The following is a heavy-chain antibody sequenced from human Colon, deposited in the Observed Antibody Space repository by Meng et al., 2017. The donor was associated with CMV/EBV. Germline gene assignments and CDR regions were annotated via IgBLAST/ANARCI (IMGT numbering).Heavy chain of an antibody. J-gene: IGHJ4*02. Sequence: GESLKISCAASGFTFSSYAMSWVRQAPGKGLEWVSIIYSGGHTYYADSVKGRFTLSRDNSKNSLYLQMNSLRAEDTALYYCAKDMGYTYGVDYWGQGTLVTVSS. D-gene: IGHD5-18*01. CDR3: AKDMGYTYGVDY. CDR1: GFTFSSYA. CDR2: IIYSGGHT. V-gene: IGHV3-23*03.